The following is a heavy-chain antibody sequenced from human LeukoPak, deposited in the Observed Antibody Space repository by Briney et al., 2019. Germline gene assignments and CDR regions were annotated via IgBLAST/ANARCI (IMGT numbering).Heavy chain of an antibody. D-gene: IGHD6-19*01. Sequence: PGGSLRLSCAASGFTFSSCAMSWGRQAPGTGLEWVSAISGSGASTYYADSVKGRFTISRDNSKNTLYLQMNSLRAEDTAVYYCAKNVDYSSRGADYWGQGTLVTVSS. V-gene: IGHV3-23*01. CDR2: ISGSGAST. CDR1: GFTFSSCA. CDR3: AKNVDYSSRGADY. J-gene: IGHJ4*02.